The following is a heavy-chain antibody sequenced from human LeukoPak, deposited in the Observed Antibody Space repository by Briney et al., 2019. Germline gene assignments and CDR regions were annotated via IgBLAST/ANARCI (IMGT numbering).Heavy chain of an antibody. V-gene: IGHV3-23*01. D-gene: IGHD6-13*01. CDR1: GFTFSTYA. CDR3: ATHIAAAGPSPLRY. J-gene: IGHJ4*02. CDR2: ISGSGAST. Sequence: GGSLRLSCAASGFTFSTYAMSWVRQAPGKGLEWVSAISGSGASTYYADSVKGRFTISRDNSMNTLYLQMNSLRAEDTAIYYCATHIAAAGPSPLRYWGQGTLVTVSS.